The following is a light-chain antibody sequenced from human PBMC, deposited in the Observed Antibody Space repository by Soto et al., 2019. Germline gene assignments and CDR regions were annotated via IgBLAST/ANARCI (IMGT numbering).Light chain of an antibody. CDR1: SSDVGGYKY. V-gene: IGLV2-14*01. CDR2: EVS. J-gene: IGLJ2*01. Sequence: QSVLTQPASVSGSPGQSITSSCTGTSSDVGGYKYVSWYQQHPDKAPKLIIFEVSNRPSGISSRFSGSKSGNTASLTISGLQAEDEADYYCASYTSSSTSVIFGRGTKVTVL. CDR3: ASYTSSSTSVI.